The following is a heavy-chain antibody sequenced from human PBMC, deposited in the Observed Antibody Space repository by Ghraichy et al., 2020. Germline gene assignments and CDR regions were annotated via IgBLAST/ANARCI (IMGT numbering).Heavy chain of an antibody. J-gene: IGHJ5*01. D-gene: IGHD1-7*01. CDR1: GGSIGSSS. CDR2: IYSSGST. CDR3: ARRGKESSVTGTQDNWFDS. Sequence: SETLSLTCTVSGGSIGSSSWSWIRQPAGRGLEWIGRIYSSGSTNYNPSLKSRVTMTVDTSNNQFSLRLSSMTAADTAVYYCARRGKESSVTGTQDNWFDSWGQGTLVTVSS. V-gene: IGHV4-4*07.